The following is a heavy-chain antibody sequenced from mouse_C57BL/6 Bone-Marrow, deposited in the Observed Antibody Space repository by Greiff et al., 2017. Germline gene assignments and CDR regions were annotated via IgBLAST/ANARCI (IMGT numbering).Heavy chain of an antibody. CDR1: GYTFTSYW. CDR2: IYPGSGST. D-gene: IGHD1-1*01. CDR3: ARRDYGSAYYFDY. J-gene: IGHJ2*01. V-gene: IGHV1-55*01. Sequence: VQLQQPGAELVKPGASVKMSCKASGYTFTSYWITWVKQRPGQGLEWIGDIYPGSGSTNYNEKFKSKATLTVDTSSSTAYMQLSSLTSEDSAVYYCARRDYGSAYYFDYWGQGTTLTVSS.